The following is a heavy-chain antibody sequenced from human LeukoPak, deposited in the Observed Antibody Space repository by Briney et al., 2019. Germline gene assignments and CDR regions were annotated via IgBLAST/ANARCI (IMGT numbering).Heavy chain of an antibody. CDR1: GDSISRSTYY. CDR3: ARSSGTGTFSY. CDR2: VYYGRSP. D-gene: IGHD6-25*01. V-gene: IGHV4-39*02. J-gene: IGHJ4*02. Sequence: SETLSHTCTVSGDSISRSTYYWAWIRQPPGKGLEWIGSVYYGRSPYFNPSLESRATISVDTSKNHFSLKMSSVTAADTAVYYCARSSGTGTFSYWGQGTLVTVSS.